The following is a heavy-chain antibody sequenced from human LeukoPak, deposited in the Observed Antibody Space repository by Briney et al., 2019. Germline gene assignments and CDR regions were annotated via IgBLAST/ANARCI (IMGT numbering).Heavy chain of an antibody. CDR2: MYSGGIT. Sequence: GGSLRLTCEASGFTVSSNYMTWVRQAPGKGLEWLSVMYSGGITYHADSVKGRFTISRDNSKNTLYLQMNSLRPDDTAVYYCAREEMTTVSASYYFFALDVWGQGATVIVSS. V-gene: IGHV3-66*02. CDR3: AREEMTTVSASYYFFALDV. D-gene: IGHD4-11*01. CDR1: GFTVSSNY. J-gene: IGHJ6*02.